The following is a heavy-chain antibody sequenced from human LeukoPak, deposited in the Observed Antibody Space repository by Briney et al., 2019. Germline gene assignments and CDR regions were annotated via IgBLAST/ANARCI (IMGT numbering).Heavy chain of an antibody. Sequence: PSETLSLTCGVYGGSLSAYYWSWIRQPPGKGLEWIGESSHSGTTRYNPSLTSRVTISLDTSKNLFSLNLTSVTAADTAVYYCARGPLLTVFGVVIYRYWGPGTLVTVSS. CDR1: GGSLSAYY. CDR2: SSHSGTT. V-gene: IGHV4-34*01. D-gene: IGHD3-3*01. J-gene: IGHJ4*02. CDR3: ARGPLLTVFGVVIYRY.